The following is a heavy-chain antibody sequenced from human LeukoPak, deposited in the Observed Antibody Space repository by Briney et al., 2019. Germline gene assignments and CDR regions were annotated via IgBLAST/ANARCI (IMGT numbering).Heavy chain of an antibody. D-gene: IGHD3-3*01. V-gene: IGHV3-7*01. CDR2: IHPDGTEK. J-gene: IGHJ4*02. CDR1: GLTFTNYW. CDR3: TSRYDFWSGYFQGYYSDF. Sequence: GGSLRLSCAAPGLTFTNYWMHWVRQAPGKGLESVAYIHPDGTEKYYMESLRDRFAISRDNAKNSLYLQMSNLRDEDTAVYYCTSRYDFWSGYFQGYYSDFWGQGSLVTVSS.